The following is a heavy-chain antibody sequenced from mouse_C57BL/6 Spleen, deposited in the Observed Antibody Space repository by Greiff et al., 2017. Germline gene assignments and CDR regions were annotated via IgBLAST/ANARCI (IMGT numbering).Heavy chain of an antibody. D-gene: IGHD2-5*01. CDR2: IYPGSGNT. J-gene: IGHJ4*01. CDR1: GYTFTSYW. Sequence: VQLQQSGAELAKPGASVKLSCKASGYTFTSYWMHWVKQRPGQGLEWIARIYPGSGNTYYNEKFKGKATLTAEKSSSTAYMQLSSLTSEDSAVYFCARGGSNFFMDYWGQGTSVTVSS. V-gene: IGHV1-76*01. CDR3: ARGGSNFFMDY.